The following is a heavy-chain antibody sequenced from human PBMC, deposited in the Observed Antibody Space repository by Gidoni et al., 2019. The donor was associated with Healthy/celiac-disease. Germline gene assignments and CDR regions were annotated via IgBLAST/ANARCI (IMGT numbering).Heavy chain of an antibody. CDR3: ARVEIVVVVAAAEYYYYMDV. D-gene: IGHD2-15*01. J-gene: IGHJ6*03. Sequence: QVQLQQWGAGLLKPSETLSLTCAVYGGSFSGYYWSWIRQPPGKGLEWIGEINHSGSTNYNPSLKSRVTISVDTSKNQFSLKLSSGTAADTAVYYCARVEIVVVVAAAEYYYYMDVWGKGTTVTVSS. CDR1: GGSFSGYY. V-gene: IGHV4-34*01. CDR2: INHSGST.